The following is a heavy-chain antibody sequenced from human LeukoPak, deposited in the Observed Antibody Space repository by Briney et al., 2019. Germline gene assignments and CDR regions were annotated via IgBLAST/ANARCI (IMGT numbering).Heavy chain of an antibody. CDR3: ARDKAVDSDISGYYYNRGLDC. J-gene: IGHJ4*02. Sequence: SETLSLTCSVSGGSMDNSYWNWIRQPAGKGLEWIGRIYATGTTDYNPSLRSRVTMLLDTCVNQFSLRLSSVTAADTAVYFCARDKAVDSDISGYYYNRGLDCWGQGTLVTVSS. CDR2: IYATGTT. CDR1: GGSMDNSY. V-gene: IGHV4-4*07. D-gene: IGHD3-22*01.